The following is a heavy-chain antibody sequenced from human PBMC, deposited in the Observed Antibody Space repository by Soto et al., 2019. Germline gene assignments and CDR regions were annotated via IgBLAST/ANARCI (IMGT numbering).Heavy chain of an antibody. D-gene: IGHD2-15*01. CDR2: ISAYNGNT. CDR1: GYPFTSYG. CDR3: ARDLVVVAAYYFDY. V-gene: IGHV1-18*04. Sequence: QVQLVQSGAAVKKPGASVKVSCKASGYPFTSYGISWVRQAPGQGLEWMGWISAYNGNTNYEQKLQGRVTMTTDTSTSTDEMDLRSLRSDDTAVYYCARDLVVVAAYYFDYWGQGTLDTVS. J-gene: IGHJ4*02.